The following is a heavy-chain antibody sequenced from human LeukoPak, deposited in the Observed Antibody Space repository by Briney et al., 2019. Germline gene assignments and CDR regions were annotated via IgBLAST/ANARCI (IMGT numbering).Heavy chain of an antibody. J-gene: IGHJ5*02. CDR1: GYTFTGYY. V-gene: IGHV1-2*02. Sequence: ASVKVSCKASGYTFTGYYMHWVRQAPGQGLEWMGWINPNSGGTNYAQKFQGRVTMTRDTSISTAYMELSRLRSDDTAVYYCARGPGTYYDSSGYPISWGQGTLVTVSS. D-gene: IGHD3-22*01. CDR2: INPNSGGT. CDR3: ARGPGTYYDSSGYPIS.